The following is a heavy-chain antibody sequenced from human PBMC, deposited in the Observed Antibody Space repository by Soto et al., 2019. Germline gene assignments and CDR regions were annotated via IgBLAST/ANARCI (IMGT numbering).Heavy chain of an antibody. V-gene: IGHV3-21*01. Sequence: GGSLRLSCAASEITFSTYSMNWVRQAPGKGLEWVSSISRGGDYIYYADSVKGRFTISRDNAKNSLYLQMNSLRAEDTAVYYCAGRFCTDGLCPLDSWGQGTLVTVSS. CDR1: EITFSTYS. D-gene: IGHD2-8*01. CDR3: AGRFCTDGLCPLDS. J-gene: IGHJ4*02. CDR2: ISRGGDYI.